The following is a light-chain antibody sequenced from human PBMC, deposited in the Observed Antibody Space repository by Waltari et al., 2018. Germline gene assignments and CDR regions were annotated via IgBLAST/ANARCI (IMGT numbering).Light chain of an antibody. CDR3: CSYAGRGTYV. Sequence: QSALTQPASVSGTPGQSITISCTGTTSDVGTYDLVSWYQQYPGKAPKLLICEVNKRPSGLSSRFSGSKSGNTASLTISGLQAEDEADYYCCSYAGRGTYVFGSGTKVTVL. CDR2: EVN. CDR1: TSDVGTYDL. J-gene: IGLJ1*01. V-gene: IGLV2-23*02.